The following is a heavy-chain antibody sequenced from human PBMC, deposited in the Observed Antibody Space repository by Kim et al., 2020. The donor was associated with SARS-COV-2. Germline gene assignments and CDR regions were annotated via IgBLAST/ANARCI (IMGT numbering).Heavy chain of an antibody. J-gene: IGHJ4*02. D-gene: IGHD1-26*01. CDR1: GYIFTNYG. V-gene: IGHV1-18*01. Sequence: ASVKVSCKASGYIFTNYGLSWVRQAPGQGLEWMGWISVYNGDTKYAHNLQGRVTITTDTSTSTAYMDLGSLRSDDTAVYFCARSLVGATYYFDYWGQGTLVTVSS. CDR3: ARSLVGATYYFDY. CDR2: ISVYNGDT.